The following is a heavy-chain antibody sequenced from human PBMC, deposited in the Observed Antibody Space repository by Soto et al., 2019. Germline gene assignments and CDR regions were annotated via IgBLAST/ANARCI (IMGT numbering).Heavy chain of an antibody. J-gene: IGHJ4*02. Sequence: QVQLQESGPGLVKPSGTLSLTCAVSGDSVSSPYYWCWVRQPPGKGLEWIGEVFHTGTTSYNPSLRSRVTISMNKSNNQFSRDLRSVTAAGTAVYYCARSAGWYAVHSWGPGTLVIVSS. CDR1: GDSVSSPYY. CDR2: VFHTGTT. CDR3: ARSAGWYAVHS. D-gene: IGHD6-19*01. V-gene: IGHV4-4*02.